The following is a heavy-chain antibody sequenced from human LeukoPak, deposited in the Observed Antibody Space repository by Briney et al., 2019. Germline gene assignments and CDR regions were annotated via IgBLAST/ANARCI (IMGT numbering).Heavy chain of an antibody. J-gene: IGHJ4*02. D-gene: IGHD6-13*01. Sequence: ASVKVSCKVSGYTLTELSMHWVRQAPGKGLEWMGGFDPADDETIHAQKFQGRVTMTEDTSTDTAYMELSSLRSEDTAIYYCATDPLTAAPVIRNWGQGTLVTVSS. V-gene: IGHV1-24*01. CDR3: ATDPLTAAPVIRN. CDR1: GYTLTELS. CDR2: FDPADDET.